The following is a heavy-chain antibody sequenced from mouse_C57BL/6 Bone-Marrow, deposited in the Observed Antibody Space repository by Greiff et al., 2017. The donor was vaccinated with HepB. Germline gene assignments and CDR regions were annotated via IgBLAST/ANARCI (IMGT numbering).Heavy chain of an antibody. CDR3: ALLLRGYYFDY. CDR2: IYPGGGYT. J-gene: IGHJ2*01. D-gene: IGHD1-1*01. V-gene: IGHV1-63*01. CDR1: GYTFTNYW. Sequence: VQVVESGAELVRPGTSVKMSCKASGYTFTNYWIGWAKQRPGHGLEWIGDIYPGGGYTNYNEKFKGKATLTADKSSSTAYMQFSSLTSEDSAIYYCALLLRGYYFDYWGQGTTLTVSS.